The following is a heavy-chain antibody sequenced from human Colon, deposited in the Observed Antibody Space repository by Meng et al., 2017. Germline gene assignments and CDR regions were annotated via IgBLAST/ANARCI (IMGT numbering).Heavy chain of an antibody. CDR1: GASVSSGSYY. J-gene: IGHJ4*02. CDR2: IFTTGNT. V-gene: IGHV4-61*02. CDR3: AGSIIAATGTLDY. D-gene: IGHD6-13*01. Sequence: QGQRKGAGPGLVKPSKTLSPTCTVSGASVSSGSYYWSWIRQSAGKGLEWIGRIFTTGNTNYNPSLKSRVTISVDTSKNQFSLNLSSVTAADTAVYYCAGSIIAATGTLDYWGQGTLVTVSS.